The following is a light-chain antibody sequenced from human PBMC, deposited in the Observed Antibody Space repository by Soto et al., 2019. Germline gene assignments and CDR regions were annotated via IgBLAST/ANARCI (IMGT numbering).Light chain of an antibody. V-gene: IGKV1-5*01. CDR2: DAS. CDR1: QSISSW. CDR3: QQYNSYPGT. Sequence: DIQMTQSPSTLSASVGDRVTITCRASQSISSWLAWYQQKPGKAPKLLIYDASSLESGVPSRFSGSGSGTEFPLPISSLQPDDFATYYCQQYNSYPGTFGQGTKVEIK. J-gene: IGKJ1*01.